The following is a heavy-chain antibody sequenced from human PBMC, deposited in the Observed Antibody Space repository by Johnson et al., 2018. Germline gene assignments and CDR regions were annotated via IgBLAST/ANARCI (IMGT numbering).Heavy chain of an antibody. CDR2: ISYDGSNK. CDR1: GFTFSSYG. J-gene: IGHJ6*02. CDR3: AKDLSGYYYGMDV. V-gene: IGHV3-30*18. D-gene: IGHD3-10*01. Sequence: QVQLVESGGGVVQPGRSLRLSCAASGFTFSSYGMHWVRQAPGKGLEWVAVISYDGSNKYYADSVKGRFTISRDNSKNTLYLQMNSLRAEDTAVYYCAKDLSGYYYGMDVWGQGTTVTVSS.